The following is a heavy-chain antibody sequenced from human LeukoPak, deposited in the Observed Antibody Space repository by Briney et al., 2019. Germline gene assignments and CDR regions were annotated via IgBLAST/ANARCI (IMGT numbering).Heavy chain of an antibody. J-gene: IGHJ4*02. V-gene: IGHV4-39*07. Sequence: SETLSLTCTVSGGSISSRSHYWAWIRQPPGKGLEWVGTIYFSGTTYYNPSLKSRVTISVDTSKSQFSLSLTYVTAADTAVYYCAVADYWGQGTLVTVSS. CDR3: AVADY. D-gene: IGHD5-12*01. CDR2: IYFSGTT. CDR1: GGSISSRSHY.